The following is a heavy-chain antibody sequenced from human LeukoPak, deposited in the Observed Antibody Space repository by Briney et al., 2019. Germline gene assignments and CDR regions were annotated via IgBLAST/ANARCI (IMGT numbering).Heavy chain of an antibody. Sequence: SETLSLTCAVYGGSFSGYYWSWIRQPPGKGLEWIGEINHSGSTNYNPSLKSRVTISVDTSKNQFSLKLSSVTAADTAVYYCARVRVYYYGMDVWGKGTTVTVSS. CDR2: INHSGST. J-gene: IGHJ6*04. V-gene: IGHV4-34*01. D-gene: IGHD3-10*01. CDR3: ARVRVYYYGMDV. CDR1: GGSFSGYY.